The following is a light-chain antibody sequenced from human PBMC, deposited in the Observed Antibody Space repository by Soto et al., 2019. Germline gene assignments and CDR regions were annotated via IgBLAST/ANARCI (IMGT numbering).Light chain of an antibody. J-gene: IGLJ3*02. CDR1: TSNIGNNS. CDR3: STWDDSLNGPV. V-gene: IGLV1-44*01. CDR2: NNN. Sequence: QSVLTQPPSASGTPGQRVTISCSGSTSNIGNNSVNWYQHLPGTAPKLLLFNNNQRPSGVPDRFSGSKSGTSASLAISGLQYDDETDYLCSTWDDSLNGPVFGGGTKLTVL.